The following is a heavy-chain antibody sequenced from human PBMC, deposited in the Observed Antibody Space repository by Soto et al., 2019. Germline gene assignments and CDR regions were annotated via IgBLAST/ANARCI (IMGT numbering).Heavy chain of an antibody. CDR1: GGTFSSYA. CDR3: ARSQGSSTSLEIYYYYYYGMDV. CDR2: IIPISGTA. V-gene: IGHV1-69*01. D-gene: IGHD2-2*01. J-gene: IGHJ6*02. Sequence: QVQLVQSGAEVKKPGSSVKVSCKASGGTFSSYAISWVRQALGQGLEWMGGIIPISGTANYAQKFQGRVTITADESTSTVYMGLSSLRSEDTAVYFCARSQGSSTSLEIYYYYYYGMDVWGQGTTVTVSS.